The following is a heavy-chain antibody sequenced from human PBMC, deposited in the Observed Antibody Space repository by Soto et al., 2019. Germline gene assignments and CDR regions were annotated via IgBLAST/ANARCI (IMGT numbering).Heavy chain of an antibody. V-gene: IGHV1-18*04. CDR3: ARGRMGDIVVVPAADAGFDY. J-gene: IGHJ4*02. D-gene: IGHD2-2*01. CDR1: GYTFTSYG. CDR2: ISAYNGNT. Sequence: ASVKVSCKASGYTFTSYGISWVRQAPGQGLEWMGRISAYNGNTNYAQKLQGRVTMTTDTSTSTAYMELRSLRSDDTAVYYCARGRMGDIVVVPAADAGFDYWGQGTLVTVSS.